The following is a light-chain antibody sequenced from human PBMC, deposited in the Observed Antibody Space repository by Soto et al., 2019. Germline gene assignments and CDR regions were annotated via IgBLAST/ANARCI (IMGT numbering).Light chain of an antibody. V-gene: IGKV3-20*01. CDR3: QQYGTSLRGT. CDR2: GAS. Sequence: ESVLTQSPGTLSLSPGERATLSCRGSQNIKSNYLAWYRQNPGQAPRLLIYGASNRAAGVPDRLSGSGSGTDFTLTITRLEPEDFAVYYCQQYGTSLRGTFGQGTKVEIK. CDR1: QNIKSNY. J-gene: IGKJ1*01.